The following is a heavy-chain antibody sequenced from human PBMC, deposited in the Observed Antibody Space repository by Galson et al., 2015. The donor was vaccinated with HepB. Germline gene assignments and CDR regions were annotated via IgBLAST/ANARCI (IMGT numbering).Heavy chain of an antibody. Sequence: SLRLSCAASGFTFSSYAMSWVRQAPGKGLEWVSAISGSGGSTYYADSVKGRFTISRDNSKNTLYLQMNSLRAEDTAVYYCAKRAISMAVDEDDFWSGDIPYWYFDLWGRGTLVTVSS. D-gene: IGHD3-3*01. CDR2: ISGSGGST. CDR3: AKRAISMAVDEDDFWSGDIPYWYFDL. CDR1: GFTFSSYA. V-gene: IGHV3-23*01. J-gene: IGHJ2*01.